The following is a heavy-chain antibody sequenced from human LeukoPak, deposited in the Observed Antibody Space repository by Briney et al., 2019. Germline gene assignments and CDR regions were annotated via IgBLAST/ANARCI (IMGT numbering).Heavy chain of an antibody. CDR1: GGSISSNNW. Sequence: PSGTLSLTCAVSGGSISSNNWWSWVRQPPGKGLEWIGEIYHSGSTNYNPSLKSRVTISVDKSKNQFSLKLSSVTAADTAVYYCAREYYDILTGYSLDGFDYWGQGTLVTVSS. CDR2: IYHSGST. J-gene: IGHJ4*02. V-gene: IGHV4-4*02. D-gene: IGHD3-9*01. CDR3: AREYYDILTGYSLDGFDY.